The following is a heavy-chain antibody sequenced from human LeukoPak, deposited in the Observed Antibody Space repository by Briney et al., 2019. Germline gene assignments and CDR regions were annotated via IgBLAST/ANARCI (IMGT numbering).Heavy chain of an antibody. CDR2: IYISGST. D-gene: IGHD6-13*01. V-gene: IGHV4-61*02. CDR3: ARDSPGAAAVSDYYYYMDV. J-gene: IGHJ6*03. CDR1: GGSISSSSYY. Sequence: SETLSLTCTVSGGSISSSSYYWSWIRQPAGKGLEWIGRIYISGSTNYNPSLKSRVTMSVDTSKNQFSLKLSSVTAADTAVYYCARDSPGAAAVSDYYYYMDVWGKGTTVTVSS.